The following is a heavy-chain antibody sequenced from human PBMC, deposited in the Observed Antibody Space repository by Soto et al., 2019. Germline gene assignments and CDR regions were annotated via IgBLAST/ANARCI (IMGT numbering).Heavy chain of an antibody. CDR3: ARDSGGGSPLDY. J-gene: IGHJ4*02. D-gene: IGHD1-26*01. CDR2: IYYSGST. Sequence: QVQLQESGPGLVKPSETLSLTCTVSGGSVSSGSYYWSWIRQPPGKGLEWIGYIYYSGSTNYNPSLKSRVTISVDTSKNQFSLKLSSVTAADTAVYYCARDSGGGSPLDYWGQGTLVTVSS. CDR1: GGSVSSGSYY. V-gene: IGHV4-61*01.